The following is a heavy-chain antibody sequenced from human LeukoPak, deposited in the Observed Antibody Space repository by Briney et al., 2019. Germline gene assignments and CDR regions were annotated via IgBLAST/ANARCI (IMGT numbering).Heavy chain of an antibody. CDR2: IRSKSNGYAT. V-gene: IGHV3-73*01. Sequence: GGSLRLSCAVSGFTFSGSAIHWVRRASGKGLEWVGRIRSKSNGYATAYAASVKGRFLISRDDSKNTAYLQMNSLKTEDTAVYYCTRLYRYPDYWGQGTLVTVSS. CDR1: GFTFSGSA. CDR3: TRLYRYPDY. D-gene: IGHD5-18*01. J-gene: IGHJ4*02.